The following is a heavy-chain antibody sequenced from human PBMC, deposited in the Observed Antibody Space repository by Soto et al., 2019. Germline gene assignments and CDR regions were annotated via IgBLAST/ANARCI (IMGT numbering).Heavy chain of an antibody. CDR2: IYYSGST. CDR1: AGRILGYF. CDR3: ARDRDSGSYLNWFDP. D-gene: IGHD1-26*01. Sequence: SVTLPCPCTLAAGRILGYFSSRTHNTPGKGLEWIGYIYYSGSTTYNPSLKSRVTISVDTSKNQFSLKLTSVTAADTAVYYCARDRDSGSYLNWFDPWGQGTLVTVS. V-gene: IGHV4-59*12. J-gene: IGHJ5*02.